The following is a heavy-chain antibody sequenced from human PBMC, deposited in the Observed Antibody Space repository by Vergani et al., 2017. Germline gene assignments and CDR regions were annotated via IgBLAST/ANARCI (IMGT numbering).Heavy chain of an antibody. CDR2: TRNKANSYTT. CDR3: ARLGYCRSTTCRQAFDI. V-gene: IGHV3-72*01. D-gene: IGHD2-2*01. CDR1: GFTFSDLY. J-gene: IGHJ3*02. Sequence: EVQLVESGGGLVQPGGSLRLSCVASGFTFSDLYMDWVRQAPGKGLEWVGRTRNKANSYTTEYAAPVKGRFTISRDDSKNSLYLQMNSLKIEDTAVYYCARLGYCRSTTCRQAFDIWGQGTMVTVSS.